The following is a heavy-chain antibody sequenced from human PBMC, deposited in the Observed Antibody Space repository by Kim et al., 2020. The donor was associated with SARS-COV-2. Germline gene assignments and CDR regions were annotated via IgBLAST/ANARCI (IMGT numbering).Heavy chain of an antibody. CDR1: GGSISSDS. D-gene: IGHD3-10*01. J-gene: IGHJ6*02. Sequence: SETLSLTCTVSGGSISSDSWSWIRQPPGKGLECIGYFYYTGSTNYNPSLKSRVNISVDTSKNQFSLKLSSVTAADTAVYYCARQTYYYGSGSSTYYFYGMDVWGQGATVTVSS. V-gene: IGHV4-59*01. CDR2: FYYTGST. CDR3: ARQTYYYGSGSSTYYFYGMDV.